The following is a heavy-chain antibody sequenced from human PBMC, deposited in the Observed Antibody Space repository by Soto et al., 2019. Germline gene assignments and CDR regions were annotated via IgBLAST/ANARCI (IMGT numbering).Heavy chain of an antibody. CDR1: GGSFSGYY. V-gene: IGHV4-34*01. CDR2: INHSGST. Sequence: SETLSLTCAAYGGSFSGYYWSWIRQPPGKRLEWIGEINHSGSTNYNPSLKSRVTISVDTSKNQCSLKLSSVTAADTAVYYCARGKTAARYGMDVWRQGTTVSASS. CDR3: ARGKTAARYGMDV. J-gene: IGHJ6*02. D-gene: IGHD6-6*01.